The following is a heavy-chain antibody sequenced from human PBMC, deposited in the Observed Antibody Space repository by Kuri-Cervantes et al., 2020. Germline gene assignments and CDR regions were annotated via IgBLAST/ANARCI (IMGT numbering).Heavy chain of an antibody. CDR3: ARVKGYYDFWSGHPGWFDP. J-gene: IGHJ5*02. Sequence: GGSLRLSCAASGFTFSNSDMNWVRQAPGKGLEWVSGVSWNGSRTHYADSVKGRFTISRDNAKNSLYLQMNSLRAEDTAVYYCARVKGYYDFWSGHPGWFDPWGQGTLVTVSS. V-gene: IGHV3-19*01. D-gene: IGHD3-3*01. CDR1: GFTFSNSD. CDR2: VSWNGSRT.